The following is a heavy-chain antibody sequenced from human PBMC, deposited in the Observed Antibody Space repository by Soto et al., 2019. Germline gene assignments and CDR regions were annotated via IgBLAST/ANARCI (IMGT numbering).Heavy chain of an antibody. V-gene: IGHV1-69*06. CDR2: IIPIFGTA. Sequence: QVQLVQSGAEVKKPGSSVKVSCKASGGTFSSYAISWVRQAPGQGLEWMGGIIPIFGTANYAQKFQGRVTITADKSTSTAYLELSSRRAEDTAVYYWARGGGYVAIDWFDPWGQGTLVTVSS. CDR1: GGTFSSYA. CDR3: ARGGGYVAIDWFDP. D-gene: IGHD5-12*01. J-gene: IGHJ5*02.